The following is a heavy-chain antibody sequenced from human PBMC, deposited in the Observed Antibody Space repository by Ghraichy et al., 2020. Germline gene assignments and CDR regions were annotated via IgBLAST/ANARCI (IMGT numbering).Heavy chain of an antibody. CDR3: ARSLYSSGHYYYMDV. CDR2: ISYDGRKK. Sequence: LSLTCAASGFTFSNYAMHWVRQAPGKGLEWVAVISYDGRKKYYADSVKGRFTISRDNSKNTLYLQMNSLRAEDTAVYYCARSLYSSGHYYYMDVWGKGTTVTVSS. V-gene: IGHV3-30*04. CDR1: GFTFSNYA. J-gene: IGHJ6*03. D-gene: IGHD6-19*01.